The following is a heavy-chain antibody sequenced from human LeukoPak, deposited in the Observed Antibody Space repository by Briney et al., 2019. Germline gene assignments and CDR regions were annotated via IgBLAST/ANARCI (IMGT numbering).Heavy chain of an antibody. D-gene: IGHD1-26*01. J-gene: IGHJ4*02. CDR3: AKRIVGPYCYYFHY. CDR2: ISYDGSNK. V-gene: IGHV3-30*18. CDR1: GFTFSSDG. Sequence: GGSLRVSCAASGFTFSSDGMHCVRQAPGKGLEWVAVISYDGSNKYYADSVKGRFTISRDNSKNTLYLQMNSLRAEDTAVYYCAKRIVGPYCYYFHYWGQGTLVTVSS.